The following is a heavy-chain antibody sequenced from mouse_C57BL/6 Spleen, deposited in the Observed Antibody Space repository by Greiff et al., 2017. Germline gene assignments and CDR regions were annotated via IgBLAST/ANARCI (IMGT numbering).Heavy chain of an antibody. V-gene: IGHV1-66*01. Sequence: QVQLQQSGPELVKPGASVKISCKASGYSFTSYYIHWVKQRPGQGLEWIGWIYPGSGNTKYNEKFKGKATLTADTSASTAYMQLSSLTSEDSAVYYCVKSYYDKDYAMNYWGQGTSVTVSS. CDR2: IYPGSGNT. CDR1: GYSFTSYY. D-gene: IGHD1-1*01. J-gene: IGHJ4*01. CDR3: VKSYYDKDYAMNY.